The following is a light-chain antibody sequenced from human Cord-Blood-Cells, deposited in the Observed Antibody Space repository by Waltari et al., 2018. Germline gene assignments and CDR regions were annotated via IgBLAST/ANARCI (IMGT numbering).Light chain of an antibody. CDR1: QSVSSY. Sequence: EIVLTQYPATLSLSPGERATLSCRASQSVSSYLAWYQQKPVQAPRLLMYDASNSATGSPARFSGSGSGTDYTLTISSLEPEDFAVYYCQQRSNWPVTFGPGTKVDIK. CDR3: QQRSNWPVT. V-gene: IGKV3-11*01. CDR2: DAS. J-gene: IGKJ3*01.